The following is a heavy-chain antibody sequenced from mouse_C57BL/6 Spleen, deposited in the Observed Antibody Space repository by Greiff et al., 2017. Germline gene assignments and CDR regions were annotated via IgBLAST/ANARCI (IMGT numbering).Heavy chain of an antibody. CDR3: ARGNYSNYRYYFDY. CDR1: GYTFTSYW. J-gene: IGHJ2*01. Sequence: VQLQQPGAELVMPGASVKLSCKASGYTFTSYWMHWVKQRPGQGLEWIGEIDPSDSYTNYNQKFKGKSTLTVDKSSSTAYMQLSSLTSEDSAVYYCARGNYSNYRYYFDYWGQGTTLTVSS. V-gene: IGHV1-69*01. D-gene: IGHD2-5*01. CDR2: IDPSDSYT.